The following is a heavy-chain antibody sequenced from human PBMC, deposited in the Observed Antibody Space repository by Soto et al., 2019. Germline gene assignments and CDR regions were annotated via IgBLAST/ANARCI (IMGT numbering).Heavy chain of an antibody. CDR3: ARVPYDTTGYYAF. D-gene: IGHD3-22*01. J-gene: IGHJ4*02. V-gene: IGHV1-46*01. CDR1: GFTFTTYC. Sequence: EASVKVSCKTSGFTFTTYCIHWVRQAPGQGLEWMGMIDPSGGSTTYAQKFQGRITMTSDMSTSTVYMELSSLRSEDTAVYYCARVPYDTTGYYAFWGQGTLVTVSS. CDR2: IDPSGGST.